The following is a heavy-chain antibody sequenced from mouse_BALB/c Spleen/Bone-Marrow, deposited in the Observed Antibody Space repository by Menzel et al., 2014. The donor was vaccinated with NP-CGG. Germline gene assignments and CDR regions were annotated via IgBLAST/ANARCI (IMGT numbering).Heavy chain of an antibody. CDR2: IDPANGNT. V-gene: IGHV14-3*02. Sequence: VQLQQSGAELVKPGASVKLSCTASGFNIKDTYMHWVKQRPEQGLEWIGRIDPANGNTKYDPKFQGKATITADTSSNTAYLQHSSLTSEDTAVNYCASSVGYGNYLAWFAYWGQGTLVTVSA. CDR3: ASSVGYGNYLAWFAY. D-gene: IGHD2-10*02. J-gene: IGHJ3*01. CDR1: GFNIKDTY.